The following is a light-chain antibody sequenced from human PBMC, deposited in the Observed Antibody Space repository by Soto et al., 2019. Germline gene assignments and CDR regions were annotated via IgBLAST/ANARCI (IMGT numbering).Light chain of an antibody. V-gene: IGKV3-20*01. Sequence: DIVMTQSPGTLSLSPGERATLSCRASQSVSNIYLAWYQQKPGQAPRLLIYGASSRATGIPDRFSGSGSGTDFTLTISRLEPEDFAVYYCQQYDNSLYTFGQGTKLEIK. CDR2: GAS. CDR1: QSVSNIY. J-gene: IGKJ2*01. CDR3: QQYDNSLYT.